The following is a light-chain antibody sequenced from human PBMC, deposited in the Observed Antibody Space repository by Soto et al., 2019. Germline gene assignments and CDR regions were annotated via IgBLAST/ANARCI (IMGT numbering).Light chain of an antibody. CDR2: RNN. CDR1: SSNIGSNY. CDR3: ATWDDRLSNYV. Sequence: QSVLTQPPSASGTPGQRVTISCSGSSSNIGSNYVYWYQHLTGTAPKLLIYRNNQRPSGVPDRFSGSKSGTSASLAISGLRSEDEADYYCATWDDRLSNYVFGTGTRVTVL. J-gene: IGLJ1*01. V-gene: IGLV1-47*01.